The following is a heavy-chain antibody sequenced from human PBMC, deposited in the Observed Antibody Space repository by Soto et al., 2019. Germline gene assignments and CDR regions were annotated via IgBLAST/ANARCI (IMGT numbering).Heavy chain of an antibody. Sequence: SETLSLTCTVSGGSISSSSYYWGWIRQPPGKGLEWIGSIYYSGSTYYNPSLKSRVTISVDTSKNQFSLKLSSVTAADTAVYYCAGITVTNQHFDYWGQGTLVTVSS. CDR1: GGSISSSSYY. J-gene: IGHJ4*02. V-gene: IGHV4-39*01. CDR3: AGITVTNQHFDY. CDR2: IYYSGST. D-gene: IGHD4-17*01.